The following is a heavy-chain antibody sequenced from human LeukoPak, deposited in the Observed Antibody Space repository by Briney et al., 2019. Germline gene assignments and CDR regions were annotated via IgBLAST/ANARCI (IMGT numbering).Heavy chain of an antibody. CDR1: GFTFSSYA. V-gene: IGHV3-23*01. J-gene: IGHJ4*02. CDR3: ARGGLSGYYHDY. CDR2: ISGSGGST. Sequence: PGGSLRLSCAASGFTFSSYAMSWVRQAPGKGLEWVSAISGSGGSTYYADSVKGRFTISRDNSKNTLYLQMNSLRAEDTAVYYCARGGLSGYYHDYWGQGTLVTVSS. D-gene: IGHD3-22*01.